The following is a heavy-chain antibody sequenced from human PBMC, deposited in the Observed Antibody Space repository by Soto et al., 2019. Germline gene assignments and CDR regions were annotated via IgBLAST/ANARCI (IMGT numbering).Heavy chain of an antibody. Sequence: QVQLVQSGAEVKKPWSSVKVSCKASGGTFSSYAISWVRQAPGQGLEWMGGIIPISGTANYAQKFQGRVTITPDESTSTAYMELSSLRSEDTAVYYCARSQGSSTSLEIYYYYYYGMDVWGQGTTVTVSS. CDR3: ARSQGSSTSLEIYYYYYYGMDV. J-gene: IGHJ6*02. CDR2: IIPISGTA. CDR1: GGTFSSYA. V-gene: IGHV1-69*01. D-gene: IGHD2-2*01.